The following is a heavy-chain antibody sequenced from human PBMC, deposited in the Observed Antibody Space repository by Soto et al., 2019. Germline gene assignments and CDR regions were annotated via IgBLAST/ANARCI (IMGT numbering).Heavy chain of an antibody. CDR2: INHSGNT. Sequence: PSETLSLTCAVYGASLSDNYCNWLRQPPGKGLEWIGEINHSGNTNYNPSLRSRVTISIDTSKNQLSLNLRSVSAADTAVYYCARRRGEFDSWGQATPVTVSS. CDR1: GASLSDNY. J-gene: IGHJ5*01. D-gene: IGHD2-21*01. V-gene: IGHV4-34*01. CDR3: ARRRGEFDS.